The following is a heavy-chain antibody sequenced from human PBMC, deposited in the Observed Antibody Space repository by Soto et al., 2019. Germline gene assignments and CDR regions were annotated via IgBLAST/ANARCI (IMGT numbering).Heavy chain of an antibody. J-gene: IGHJ4*02. CDR1: GGSIRSYY. D-gene: IGHD3-22*01. V-gene: IGHV4-59*01. CDR2: IYYSGST. CDR3: ARVDEEVVNAGLYYFDH. Sequence: QVQLQESGPGLVKPSETLSLTCTVSGGSIRSYYWSWIRQPPGKGLVWIGYIYYSGSTNSNPSLKSRVTISVDTSKNLHSLKLGSVTAADTAVYYCARVDEEVVNAGLYYFDHWGQGTLVTVAS.